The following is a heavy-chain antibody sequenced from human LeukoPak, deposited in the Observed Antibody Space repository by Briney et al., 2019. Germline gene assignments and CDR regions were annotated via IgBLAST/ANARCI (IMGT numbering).Heavy chain of an antibody. CDR1: GGSISSGSYN. Sequence: PSETLSLTCTVSGGSISSGSYNWSWLPPPEGQELVWLGRINSSGSTNSNPALKRRVTITVDTSNNQLSLKLSSVTAADTAVYYCARVVVRAAMTGNWFDPWGQGTLVTVSS. J-gene: IGHJ5*02. CDR3: ARVVVRAAMTGNWFDP. V-gene: IGHV4-61*02. CDR2: INSSGST. D-gene: IGHD2-2*01.